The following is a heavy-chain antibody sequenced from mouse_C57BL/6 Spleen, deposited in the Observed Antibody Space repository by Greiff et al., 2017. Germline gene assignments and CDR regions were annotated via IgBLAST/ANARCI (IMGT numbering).Heavy chain of an antibody. J-gene: IGHJ1*03. CDR1: GYTFTSYW. CDR2: IDPNSGGT. CDR3: ARSLRDWYFDV. Sequence: QVQLQQPGAELVKPGASVKLSCKPSGYTFTSYWMHCVKQRPARGLPWIGRIDPNSGGTKYNEKFKSKATLTVDKPSSTAYMQLSSLTSEDSAVYYCARSLRDWYFDVWGTGTTVTVSS. D-gene: IGHD1-1*01. V-gene: IGHV1-72*01.